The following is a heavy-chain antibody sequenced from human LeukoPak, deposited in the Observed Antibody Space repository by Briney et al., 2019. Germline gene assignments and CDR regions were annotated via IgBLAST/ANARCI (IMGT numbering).Heavy chain of an antibody. CDR1: GVTFSSYT. V-gene: IGHV3-23*01. D-gene: IGHD3-3*01. J-gene: IGHJ6*02. CDR3: AKAHYDFWSGPSGSSYGMDL. CDR2: ISGSGGST. Sequence: PGGSLRLSCAASGVTFSSYTMSCVRQAPRKRLEWVSAISGSGGSTYYADSVKGRFTISRDNPKNTLYLQMNSLRAEDTAVYYCAKAHYDFWSGPSGSSYGMDLWGQGTTVTVSS.